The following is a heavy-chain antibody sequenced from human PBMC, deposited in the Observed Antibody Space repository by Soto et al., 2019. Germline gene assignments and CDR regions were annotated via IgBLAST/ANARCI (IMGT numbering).Heavy chain of an antibody. J-gene: IGHJ6*02. D-gene: IGHD2-15*01. CDR2: INPSSGRT. CDR1: GYTFTSYS. Sequence: ASVKVSCNPSGYTFTSYSMHWVRQAPGQGLEWMGIINPSSGRTSYAQNFQGRVTMTSDTSTSIVYMEMSSLKSEDTAVYYCARDHNFGFILYAMDVWGQGTTVTVSS. V-gene: IGHV1-46*01. CDR3: ARDHNFGFILYAMDV.